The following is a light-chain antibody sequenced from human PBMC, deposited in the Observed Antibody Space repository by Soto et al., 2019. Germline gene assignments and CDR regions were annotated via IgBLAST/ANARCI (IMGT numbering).Light chain of an antibody. CDR1: QTISSW. V-gene: IGKV1-5*03. Sequence: IQMTRSPPTVSVSVGDRVTTTSPASQTISSWLAWYQQKPGKAPKLLIYKASTLKSGVPSRFSGSGSGTEFTLTISSLQPDDFATYYCQHYNSYSEAFGQGTKVDIK. CDR3: QHYNSYSEA. J-gene: IGKJ1*01. CDR2: KAS.